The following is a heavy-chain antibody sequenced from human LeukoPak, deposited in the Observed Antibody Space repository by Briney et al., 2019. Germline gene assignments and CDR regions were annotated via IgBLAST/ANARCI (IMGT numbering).Heavy chain of an antibody. D-gene: IGHD3-22*01. J-gene: IGHJ4*02. CDR2: ISGSGGST. CDR3: AKALNYYDSSGYYYDY. CDR1: GFTFSSYA. V-gene: IGHV3-23*01. Sequence: PGGSLRLSCAASGFTFSSYAMSWVRQAPGKGLEWVSAISGSGGSTYYADSVKGRFTISRDNSKNTLYLQMNSLRAEDTAVYYCAKALNYYDSSGYYYDYWGQGTLVTVSS.